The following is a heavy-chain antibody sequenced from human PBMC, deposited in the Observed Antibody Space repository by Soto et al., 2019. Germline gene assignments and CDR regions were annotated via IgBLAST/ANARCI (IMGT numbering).Heavy chain of an antibody. J-gene: IGHJ3*02. CDR3: ARALPRITQSSSAFDI. CDR1: GGSFSGYY. V-gene: IGHV4-34*01. CDR2: INHSGST. Sequence: QVQLQQWGAGLLKPSETLSLTCAVYGGSFSGYYWSWIRQPPGKGLEWIGEINHSGSTNYNPSLKSRVTISVDTSKNQFSLKLSSVTAADTAVYYCARALPRITQSSSAFDIWGQGTMVTVSS. D-gene: IGHD3-10*01.